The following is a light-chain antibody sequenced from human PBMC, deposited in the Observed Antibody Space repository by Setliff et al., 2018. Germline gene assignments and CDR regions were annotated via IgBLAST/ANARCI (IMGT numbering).Light chain of an antibody. CDR2: DDS. J-gene: IGLJ1*01. CDR1: NIGDKS. V-gene: IGLV3-21*03. CDR3: QVWDPASDHRV. Sequence: SYELTQPPSESVAPGKTARITCGGHNIGDKSVHWYQQKPGQAPVLVVYDDSDRPSGIPGRFSGSNSGNTATLTISRVEAGDGADYYCQVWDPASDHRVFGTGTKVTVL.